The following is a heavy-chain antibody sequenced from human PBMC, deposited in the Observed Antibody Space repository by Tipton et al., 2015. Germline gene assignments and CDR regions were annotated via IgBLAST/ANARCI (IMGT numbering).Heavy chain of an antibody. J-gene: IGHJ4*02. CDR2: IHPRDYET. D-gene: IGHD3-9*01. Sequence: VQLVQSGAEVKKPGDSLKISCKASGDIFSRHWIGWVRQMPGKGLEWVGIIHPRDYETKYSPSFQGQVTISADRSTSTAYLQWISREASHTAVYYCAGLLPYLEWSKVYCGAFRGEGCPVTVS. CDR3: AGLLPYLEWSKVYCGAF. V-gene: IGHV5-51*01. CDR1: GDIFSRHW.